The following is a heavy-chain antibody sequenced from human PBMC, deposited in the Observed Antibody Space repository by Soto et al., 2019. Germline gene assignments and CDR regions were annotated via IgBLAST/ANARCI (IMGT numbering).Heavy chain of an antibody. CDR3: AKGSGNIRPYGMDV. V-gene: IGHV3-23*01. Sequence: EVQLLESGGGLVQPGGSLRVSCAAAGFTFSNHAMSWVRQAPGKGLEWVSTISGSGGTIYYADSVKRRFTISRDNSKDALWLQMNSLRAEDTALYYCAKGSGNIRPYGMDVWGQGTTVTVSS. CDR1: GFTFSNHA. CDR2: ISGSGGTI. J-gene: IGHJ6*02.